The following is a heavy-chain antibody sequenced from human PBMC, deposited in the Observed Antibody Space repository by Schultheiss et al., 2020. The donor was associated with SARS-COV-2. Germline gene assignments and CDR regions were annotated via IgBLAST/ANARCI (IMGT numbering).Heavy chain of an antibody. V-gene: IGHV3-23*01. CDR2: ISGSGGST. Sequence: GGSLRLSCAASGFTFSSYAMHWVRQAPGKGLEWVSAISGSGGSTYYADSVKGRFTISRDNSKNTLYLQMNSLRAEDTAVYYCAKGRHTAMSPGMDVWGQGTTVTVSS. D-gene: IGHD5-18*01. J-gene: IGHJ6*02. CDR1: GFTFSSYA. CDR3: AKGRHTAMSPGMDV.